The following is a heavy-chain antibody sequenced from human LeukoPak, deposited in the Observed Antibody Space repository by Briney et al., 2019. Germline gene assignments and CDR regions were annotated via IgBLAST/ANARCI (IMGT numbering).Heavy chain of an antibody. V-gene: IGHV4-34*01. CDR1: GGSFSGYY. CDR2: INHSGST. CDR3: ARSIVELDNWFDP. Sequence: SETLSLTCAVYGGSFSGYYWSWIRQPPGKGLEWIGEINHSGSTNYNPSLKSRVTISVDTSKNQFSLKLSSVTAADTAVYYCARSIVELDNWFDPWGQGTLVTVSS. J-gene: IGHJ5*02. D-gene: IGHD3-16*02.